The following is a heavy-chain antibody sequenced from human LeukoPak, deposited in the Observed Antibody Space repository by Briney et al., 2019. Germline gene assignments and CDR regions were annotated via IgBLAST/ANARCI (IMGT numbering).Heavy chain of an antibody. D-gene: IGHD6-19*01. Sequence: GASVKVSCKASGYTFTGYYMHWVRQAPGQGLEWMGWINPNSGGTNYAQKFQDRVTMTTDTSTTTAYMELRSLTSDDTAVYFCARYLGHSSGSKRGFDYWGQGTLVTVSS. CDR2: INPNSGGT. V-gene: IGHV1-2*02. CDR1: GYTFTGYY. CDR3: ARYLGHSSGSKRGFDY. J-gene: IGHJ4*02.